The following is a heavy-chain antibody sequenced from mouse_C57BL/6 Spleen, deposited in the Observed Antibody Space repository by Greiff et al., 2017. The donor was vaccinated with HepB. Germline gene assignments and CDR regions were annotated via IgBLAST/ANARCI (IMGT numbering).Heavy chain of an antibody. V-gene: IGHV1-80*01. CDR2: IYPGDGDT. D-gene: IGHD4-1*01. J-gene: IGHJ1*03. CDR3: ARSRLTGTLDWYFDV. CDR1: GYAFSSYW. Sequence: QVQLQQSGAELVKPGASVKISCKASGYAFSSYWMNWVKQRPGKGLEWIGQIYPGDGDTNYNGKFKGKATLTADKSSSTAYMQLSSLTSEDSAVYFCARSRLTGTLDWYFDVWGTGTTVTVSS.